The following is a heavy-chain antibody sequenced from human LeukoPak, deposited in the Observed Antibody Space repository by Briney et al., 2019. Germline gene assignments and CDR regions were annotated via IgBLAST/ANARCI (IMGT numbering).Heavy chain of an antibody. CDR3: ARDLASGYYLFDF. CDR1: GFTFSTYG. CDR2: IWYDGSNK. J-gene: IGHJ4*02. Sequence: PGGSLRLSCAASGFTFSTYGMHWVRQAPGKGLEWVAAIWYDGSNKYYPDSVKGRFSISRDDSKNTLYLQMNSLRAEDTAVYYCARDLASGYYLFDFCGQGTLVTVSS. V-gene: IGHV3-33*01. D-gene: IGHD3-22*01.